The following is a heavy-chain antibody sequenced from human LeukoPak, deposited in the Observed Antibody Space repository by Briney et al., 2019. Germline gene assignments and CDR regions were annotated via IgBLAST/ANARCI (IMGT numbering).Heavy chain of an antibody. CDR3: ARVGYCSGGSCYSVYYFDY. CDR1: GYTFTGYY. CDR2: INPNSGGT. V-gene: IGHV1-2*02. D-gene: IGHD2-15*01. Sequence: AAVKVSCKASGYTFTGYYMHWVRQAPGQGLEWMGWINPNSGGTNYAEKFQGRVTMTRDTSISTAYMEVSRLRSDDTAVYYCARVGYCSGGSCYSVYYFDYWGQGTLVTVSS. J-gene: IGHJ4*02.